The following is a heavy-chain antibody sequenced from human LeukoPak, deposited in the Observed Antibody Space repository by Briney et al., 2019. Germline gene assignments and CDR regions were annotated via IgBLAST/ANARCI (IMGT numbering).Heavy chain of an antibody. CDR1: GYTFTGYY. CDR3: ARDGYYDSSGYYYANFWYYYYGMDV. J-gene: IGHJ6*02. V-gene: IGHV1-2*06. CDR2: INPNSGGT. D-gene: IGHD3-22*01. Sequence: ASVTVSCKASGYTFTGYYMHWVRQAPGQGLEWMGRINPNSGGTNYAQKFQGRVTMTRDTSISTAYMELSRLRSDDTAVYYCARDGYYDSSGYYYANFWYYYYGMDVWGQGTTVTVSS.